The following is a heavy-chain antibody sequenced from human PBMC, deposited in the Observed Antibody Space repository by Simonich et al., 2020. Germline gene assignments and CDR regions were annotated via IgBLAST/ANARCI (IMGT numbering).Heavy chain of an antibody. V-gene: IGHV4-34*01. CDR2: INHSESP. D-gene: IGHD3-9*01. CDR1: GGSFSGYY. Sequence: QVQLQQWGAGLLKPSETLSLTCAVYGGSFSGYYWSWIRQPPGKGLEWIGEINHSESPNYSPSLKSRGTKSGDTSKNQFSRKLSSVTAADTAVYYCARCGLVNYDILTGYHNWFDPWGQGTLVTVSS. CDR3: ARCGLVNYDILTGYHNWFDP. J-gene: IGHJ5*02.